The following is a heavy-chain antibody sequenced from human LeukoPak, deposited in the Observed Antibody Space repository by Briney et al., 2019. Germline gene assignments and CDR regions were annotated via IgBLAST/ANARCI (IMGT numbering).Heavy chain of an antibody. V-gene: IGHV1-69*13. Sequence: SVTVSCTASGGTFSSYAISWVRQAPGQGLEWMGGIIPIFGTANYAQKFQGRVTITADESTSTAYMELSSLRSEDTAVYYCASCGYSYGYYFDYWGQGTLVTVSS. CDR3: ASCGYSYGYYFDY. CDR1: GGTFSSYA. J-gene: IGHJ4*02. CDR2: IIPIFGTA. D-gene: IGHD5-18*01.